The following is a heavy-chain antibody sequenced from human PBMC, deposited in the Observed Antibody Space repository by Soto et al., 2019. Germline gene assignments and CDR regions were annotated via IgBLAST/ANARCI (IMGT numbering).Heavy chain of an antibody. CDR1: GGSVSSGSYY. D-gene: IGHD6-19*01. CDR3: ARVHSSGHGVDY. CDR2: IYYSGST. V-gene: IGHV4-61*01. J-gene: IGHJ4*02. Sequence: SETLSLTCTVSGGSVSSGSYYWSWIRQPPGKGLEWIGYIYYSGSTNYNPSLKSRVTISIDASRNQFSLELTAVTAADTALYYCARVHSSGHGVDYWGPGTLVTVSS.